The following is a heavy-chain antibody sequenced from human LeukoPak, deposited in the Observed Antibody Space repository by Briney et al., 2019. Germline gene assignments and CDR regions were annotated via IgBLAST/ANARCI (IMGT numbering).Heavy chain of an antibody. CDR1: GFTVSSYE. CDR3: ARDRSIGAADIYFDS. D-gene: IGHD6-13*01. CDR2: ISSSGSTI. J-gene: IGHJ4*02. V-gene: IGHV3-48*03. Sequence: GGSLRLSCAASGFTVSSYEMNWVRQAPGKGLEWVSYISSSGSTIYYADSVKGRFTISRDNAKNTVYLQMNSLRAEDTAVYYCARDRSIGAADIYFDSWGQGTLVTVSS.